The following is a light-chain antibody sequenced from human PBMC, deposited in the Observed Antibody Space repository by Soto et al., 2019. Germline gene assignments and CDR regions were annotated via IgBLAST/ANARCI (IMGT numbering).Light chain of an antibody. J-gene: IGLJ1*01. CDR1: NIGDKS. CDR2: DDS. V-gene: IGLV3-21*02. Sequence: SYELTQSPSVSVAPGQTATVTCGGRNIGDKSVHWYQQKPGQAPVLVVYDDSVRPSGIPERFSGSNSGNTATLTISRVEVGDEADYYCQVWDSGSTQYVFGAGTKLTVL. CDR3: QVWDSGSTQYV.